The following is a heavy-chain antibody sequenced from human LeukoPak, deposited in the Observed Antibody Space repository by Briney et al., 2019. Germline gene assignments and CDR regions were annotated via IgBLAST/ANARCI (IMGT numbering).Heavy chain of an antibody. Sequence: ASVKVSCKAPGYTFSDHYLHWVRQVPGQGLECLGWINPNDGVATYAQRFQDRVTVTRDTSTNTAYMELSRLRSDDTAVYYCARVLGTGGYAFWGQGTLVTVSS. V-gene: IGHV1-2*02. CDR2: INPNDGVA. J-gene: IGHJ4*02. CDR3: ARVLGTGGYAF. CDR1: GYTFSDHY. D-gene: IGHD1-1*01.